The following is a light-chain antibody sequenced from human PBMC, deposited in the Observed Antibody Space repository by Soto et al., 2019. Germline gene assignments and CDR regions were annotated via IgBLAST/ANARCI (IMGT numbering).Light chain of an antibody. J-gene: IGKJ4*01. Sequence: EIVMTQSPATLSVSPGERATLSCRASQSISTNLAWYHQKPCQAPRLLIYGASTRATGIPARVSGSGSGTVFTLTISSLQSEDFAVYDCQQYNNWPLTFGGGTRVDIK. CDR1: QSISTN. CDR3: QQYNNWPLT. CDR2: GAS. V-gene: IGKV3-15*01.